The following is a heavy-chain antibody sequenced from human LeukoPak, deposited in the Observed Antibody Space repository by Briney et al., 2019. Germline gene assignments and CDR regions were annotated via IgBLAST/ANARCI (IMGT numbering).Heavy chain of an antibody. CDR1: GFTFSSYA. D-gene: IGHD5-24*01. Sequence: GGSLRLSCAASGFTFSSYAMHWVRQAPGKGLEWVAVISYDGSNKYYADSVKGRFTISRDNSKNTLYPQMNSLRAEDTAVYYCARDLEMATTILGYFDYWGQGTLVTVSS. CDR2: ISYDGSNK. CDR3: ARDLEMATTILGYFDY. V-gene: IGHV3-30*04. J-gene: IGHJ4*02.